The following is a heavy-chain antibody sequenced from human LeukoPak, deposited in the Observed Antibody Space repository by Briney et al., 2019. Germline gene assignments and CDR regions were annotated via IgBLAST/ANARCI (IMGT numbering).Heavy chain of an antibody. D-gene: IGHD3-10*01. V-gene: IGHV4-59*01. CDR2: IYDTGRI. J-gene: IGHJ4*02. CDR1: GVSIKSFY. CDR3: ARGSTMLRGFDY. Sequence: SETLSLTCSVSGVSIKSFYWSWIRQPPGNGLEWIGYIYDTGRINYNPSLKSRVTISLDTSKNQFSLKVRSGTAADTAVYYCARGSTMLRGFDYWGQGTLVTVSS.